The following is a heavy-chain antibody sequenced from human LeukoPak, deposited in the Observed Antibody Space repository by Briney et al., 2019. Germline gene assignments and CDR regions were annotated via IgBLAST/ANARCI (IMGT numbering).Heavy chain of an antibody. V-gene: IGHV3-21*01. CDR1: GFTFSSYS. J-gene: IGHJ4*02. CDR2: ISSSSSYI. D-gene: IGHD5-18*01. Sequence: GGSLRLSCAASGFTFSSYSMNWVRQAPGKGLEWVSSISSSSSYIYYADSVKGRFTISRDNAKNSLYLQMNSLRAEDTAVYYCARSQPRGYSYGPFDYWGQGTLVTVSS. CDR3: ARSQPRGYSYGPFDY.